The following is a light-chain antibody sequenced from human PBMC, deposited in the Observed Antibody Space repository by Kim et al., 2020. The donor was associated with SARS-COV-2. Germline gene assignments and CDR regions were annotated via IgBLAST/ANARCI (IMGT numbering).Light chain of an antibody. CDR3: QQSYNAPWT. CDR2: ITS. V-gene: IGKV1-39*01. CDR1: ETISTY. J-gene: IGKJ1*01. Sequence: ASVGDRVTITCRASETISTYLNWYQQKPVKAPNLLIYITSILQSGVPSRFSGNGSVTEFTLPINNLQPEDFATYYCQQSYNAPWTFGQGTKVDIK.